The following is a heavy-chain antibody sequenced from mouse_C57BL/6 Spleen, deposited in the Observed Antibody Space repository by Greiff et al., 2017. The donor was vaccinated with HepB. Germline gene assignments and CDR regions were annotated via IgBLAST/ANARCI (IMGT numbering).Heavy chain of an antibody. CDR2: IWRGGST. J-gene: IGHJ1*03. V-gene: IGHV2-5*01. D-gene: IGHD1-1*01. Sequence: QVQLKESGPGLVQPSQSLSITCTVSGFSLTSYGVHWVRQSPGKGLEWLGVIWRGGSTDYNAAFMSRLSITKDNSKSQVFFKMNSLQADDTAIYYCAKVDYYGSSYVWYFDVWGTGTTVTVSS. CDR1: GFSLTSYG. CDR3: AKVDYYGSSYVWYFDV.